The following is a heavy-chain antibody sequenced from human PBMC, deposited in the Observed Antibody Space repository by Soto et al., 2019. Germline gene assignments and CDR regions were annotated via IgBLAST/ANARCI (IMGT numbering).Heavy chain of an antibody. CDR1: GGTFSSYA. CDR3: ARGGSWSQPYDAFDI. V-gene: IGHV1-69*12. CDR2: SIPISGTA. J-gene: IGHJ3*02. D-gene: IGHD1-26*01. Sequence: QVQLVQSGAEVKKPGSSVKVSCKASGGTFSSYAISWVRQAPGQGLEWMGGSIPISGTANYAQKFQGRVTITADESTSTAYMELSSLRSEDKAVYFCARGGSWSQPYDAFDIWGQGTMVTVSS.